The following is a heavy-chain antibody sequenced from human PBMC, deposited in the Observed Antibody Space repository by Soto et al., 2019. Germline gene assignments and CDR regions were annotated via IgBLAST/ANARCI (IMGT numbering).Heavy chain of an antibody. CDR2: IYYSGST. V-gene: IGHV4-59*01. CDR1: GGSISSYY. Sequence: LSPSCTVSGGSISSYYWSWIRQPPGKGLEWIGYIYYSGSTNYNPSLKSRVTISVDTSKNQFSLKLSSVTAADTAVYYCAREPEGYYDSSGYFDYWAQGTLVTVS. D-gene: IGHD3-22*01. J-gene: IGHJ4*02. CDR3: AREPEGYYDSSGYFDY.